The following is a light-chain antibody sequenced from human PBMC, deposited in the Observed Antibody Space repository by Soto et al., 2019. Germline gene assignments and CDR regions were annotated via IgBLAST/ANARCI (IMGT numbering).Light chain of an antibody. V-gene: IGKV3-20*01. CDR2: GAS. Sequence: ETVLTQSPGTLSLSPGEGATLSCRASQSVSSRWLVWYQQKPGQAPRLLIYGASSRATGIPDRFSGSGSGTDFTLTISRLEPEDFAVYYCQKYGSSPNTFGQGTKVEMK. CDR1: QSVSSRW. J-gene: IGKJ2*01. CDR3: QKYGSSPNT.